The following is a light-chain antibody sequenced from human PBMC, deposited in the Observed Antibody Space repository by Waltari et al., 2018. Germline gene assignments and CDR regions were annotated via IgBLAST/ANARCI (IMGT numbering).Light chain of an antibody. Sequence: DIQMTQSPSSLSASVGDRVTISCHSSQDINISLNWYQHKTGAAPTLLIYAASTLHSRVPWRFGGSGAGTKLTLTINGLQPEDFASYFCQQSHTCPVTCGQGTTLE. CDR2: AAS. CDR1: QDINIS. J-gene: IGKJ2*01. V-gene: IGKV1-39*01. CDR3: QQSHTCPVT.